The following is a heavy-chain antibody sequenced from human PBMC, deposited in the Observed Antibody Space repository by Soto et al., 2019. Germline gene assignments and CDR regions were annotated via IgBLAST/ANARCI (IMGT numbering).Heavy chain of an antibody. CDR1: EFTFSSYA. D-gene: IGHD4-17*01. J-gene: IGHJ4*02. Sequence: PGGSLRLSCPASEFTFSSYAMHWVRQAPGKGLEGVAVISYDGSNKYYADSVKGRLTISRDNYKSTLYLQMDSLRAEDTAVYYCARRPVTNDFDYWGQGTLVTVSS. CDR2: ISYDGSNK. CDR3: ARRPVTNDFDY. V-gene: IGHV3-30-3*01.